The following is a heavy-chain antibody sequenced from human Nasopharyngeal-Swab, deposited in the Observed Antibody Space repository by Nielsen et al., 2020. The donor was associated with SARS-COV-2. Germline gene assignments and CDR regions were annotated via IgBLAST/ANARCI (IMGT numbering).Heavy chain of an antibody. CDR1: GGSTSSYY. J-gene: IGHJ6*03. D-gene: IGHD5-12*01. Sequence: GSLRLSCTVSGGSTSSYYWSWIRQPPGKGLEWIGYIYYSGSTNYNPSLKSRVTISVDTSKNQFSLKLSSVTAADTAVYYCARAKYSGYDYYYYMDVWGKGTTVTVSS. CDR2: IYYSGST. V-gene: IGHV4-59*01. CDR3: ARAKYSGYDYYYYMDV.